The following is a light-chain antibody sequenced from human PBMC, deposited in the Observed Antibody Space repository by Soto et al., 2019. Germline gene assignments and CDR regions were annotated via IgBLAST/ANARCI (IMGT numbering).Light chain of an antibody. Sequence: EIVLTQSPGTLSLSPGERATLSCRASQSVSSSYLAWYQQKPGQAPRLLIYGVSSRATGIPDRFSGSGSGTDFTLTISRLEPDDFAVYYGQHDVNSPPITFGRGTRLEIK. V-gene: IGKV3-20*01. CDR2: GVS. J-gene: IGKJ5*01. CDR3: QHDVNSPPIT. CDR1: QSVSSSY.